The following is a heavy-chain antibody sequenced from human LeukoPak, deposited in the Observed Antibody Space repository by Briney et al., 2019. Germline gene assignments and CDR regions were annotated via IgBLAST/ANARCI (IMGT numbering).Heavy chain of an antibody. CDR2: ISPNSGGT. CDR3: ARGSRKVLRFLEWLGDYMDV. Sequence: GASVKGSCKASGYTFTDYYIHWVRQAPGQGLEWMGWISPNSGGTNYAQKLQGRVTMTTDTSTSTAYMELRSLRSDDTAVYYCARGSRKVLRFLEWLGDYMDVWGKGTTVTVSS. D-gene: IGHD3-3*01. V-gene: IGHV1-2*02. J-gene: IGHJ6*03. CDR1: GYTFTDYY.